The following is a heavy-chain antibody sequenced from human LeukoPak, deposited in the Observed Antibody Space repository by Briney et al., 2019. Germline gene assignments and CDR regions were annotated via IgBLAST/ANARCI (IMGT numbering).Heavy chain of an antibody. CDR2: ISGSGGST. Sequence: GGSLRLSCAASGFTFSSYGISWVRQAPGKGLEWVSSISGSGGSTYYAQSVKGRFTISRDSAKSTLYLQMNSLRAEDTAVYYCATLAENRDSGYYFDSWGQGTLVTVSS. D-gene: IGHD3-10*01. CDR1: GFTFSSYG. CDR3: ATLAENRDSGYYFDS. J-gene: IGHJ4*02. V-gene: IGHV3-23*01.